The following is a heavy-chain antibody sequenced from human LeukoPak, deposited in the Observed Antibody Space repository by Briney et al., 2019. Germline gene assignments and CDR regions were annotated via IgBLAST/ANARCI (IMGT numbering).Heavy chain of an antibody. CDR1: GGSISSRSYY. Sequence: PSETLSLTCTVSGGSISSRSYYWGWIRQPPGKGLEWIGSIYYSGSTYYNASLKSRVTTSVDTSMNQFSLKLTSVTAADTAVYYCAIQRLDGTDVWGQGITVTVSS. CDR3: AIQRLDGTDV. V-gene: IGHV4-39*01. D-gene: IGHD6-19*01. CDR2: IYYSGST. J-gene: IGHJ6*02.